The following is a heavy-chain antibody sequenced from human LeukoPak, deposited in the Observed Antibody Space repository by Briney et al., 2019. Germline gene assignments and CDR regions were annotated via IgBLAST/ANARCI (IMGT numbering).Heavy chain of an antibody. Sequence: GGSLRLSCAASGFTFSSYGMHWVRQAPGKGLEWVAFIRYDESKAYYADSVRGRFTISRDNSKNTLYLQMNGLRLEDTAIYYCAKGYGGSHFDYWGQGALVAVSS. J-gene: IGHJ4*02. D-gene: IGHD4-23*01. CDR3: AKGYGGSHFDY. V-gene: IGHV3-30*02. CDR2: IRYDESKA. CDR1: GFTFSSYG.